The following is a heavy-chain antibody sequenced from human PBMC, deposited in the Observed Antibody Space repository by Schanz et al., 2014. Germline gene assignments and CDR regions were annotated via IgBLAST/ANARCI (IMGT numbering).Heavy chain of an antibody. J-gene: IGHJ3*02. CDR2: ISGSGAHT. V-gene: IGHV3-23*01. CDR3: AAARGTNCYCALDI. CDR1: EFAFTSNA. Sequence: EAQLLESGGGLVQPGGSLRLSCEASEFAFTSNAMTWVRQAPGKGLEWVSTISGSGAHTYHADSVRGRFTISRDNSKNILYLQMNSLRAEDTAIYFCAAARGTNCYCALDIWGQGTMVTVSS. D-gene: IGHD2-2*01.